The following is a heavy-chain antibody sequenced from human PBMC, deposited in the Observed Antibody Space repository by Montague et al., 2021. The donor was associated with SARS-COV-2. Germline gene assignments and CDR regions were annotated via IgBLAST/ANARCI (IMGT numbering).Heavy chain of an antibody. D-gene: IGHD4-17*01. V-gene: IGHV4-34*01. CDR1: GGSFSGYY. J-gene: IGHJ3*02. CDR3: AMRGGALDAFDI. Sequence: SETLSLTCVVYGGSFSGYYWSWIRQPPGKGLEWIGEINHSGSTNYNPSLKSRVTISVDTSKNQFSLKLSSVTAADTAVYYCAMRGGALDAFDIWGQGTMVIVSS. CDR2: INHSGST.